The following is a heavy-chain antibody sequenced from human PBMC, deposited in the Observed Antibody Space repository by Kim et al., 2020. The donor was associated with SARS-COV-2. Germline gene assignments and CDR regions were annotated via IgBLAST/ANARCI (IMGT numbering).Heavy chain of an antibody. Sequence: GGSLRLSCAASGFTFSSYWMHWVRQAPGKGLVWVSRINRDGSSTSYADSVKGRFTISRDNAKNTLYLQMNSLRAEDTAVYYCARDMFRGARFGFWGRGTLVTVSS. D-gene: IGHD3-10*01. CDR1: GFTFSSYW. CDR2: INRDGSST. CDR3: ARDMFRGARFGF. J-gene: IGHJ2*01. V-gene: IGHV3-74*01.